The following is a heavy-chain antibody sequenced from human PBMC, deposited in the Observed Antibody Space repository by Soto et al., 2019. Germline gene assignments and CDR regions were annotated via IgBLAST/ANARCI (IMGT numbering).Heavy chain of an antibody. CDR3: ASGIQLWLRRINNGYSG. CDR2: IIPMFGTA. CDR1: GGTFSTYA. V-gene: IGHV1-69*12. Sequence: QVQLVQSGAEVKKPESSVKVSCKAPGGTFSTYAISWVRQAPGQGLEWMGGIIPMFGTANYAQRFQDRVTITADESTMTVYMELSSLRSEDTAVYFCASGIQLWLRRINNGYSGWGQGTLVTVSS. D-gene: IGHD5-18*01. J-gene: IGHJ4*02.